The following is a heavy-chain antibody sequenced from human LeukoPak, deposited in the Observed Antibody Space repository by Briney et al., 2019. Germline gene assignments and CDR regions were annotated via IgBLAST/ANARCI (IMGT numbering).Heavy chain of an antibody. V-gene: IGHV3-53*04. CDR3: ATMPSLQAPSY. J-gene: IGHJ4*02. CDR1: GFTVSSNY. CDR2: FYSGGST. Sequence: GGSLRLSCAASGFTVSSNYMSWVRQAPGEGLEWVSIFYSGGSTYYADSVQGRFSMSRHDSKNTLYLHMNSLRTEDTAMYYCATMPSLQAPSYWGQGTLVTVSS. D-gene: IGHD2-2*01.